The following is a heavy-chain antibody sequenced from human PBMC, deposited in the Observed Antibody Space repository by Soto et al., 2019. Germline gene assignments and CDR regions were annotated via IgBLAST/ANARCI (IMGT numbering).Heavy chain of an antibody. J-gene: IGHJ4*02. CDR3: ARPAIAAAVSAFDY. V-gene: IGHV4-34*01. D-gene: IGHD6-13*01. Sequence: QVQLQQWGAGLLKPSETLSLTCAVYGGSFSGYYWSWIRQPPGKGLEWIGEINHSGSTNYNPSLKCGVTISVATSKNQFPLKLSSVTAAATAVYYCARPAIAAAVSAFDYWGQGTLVTVSS. CDR1: GGSFSGYY. CDR2: INHSGST.